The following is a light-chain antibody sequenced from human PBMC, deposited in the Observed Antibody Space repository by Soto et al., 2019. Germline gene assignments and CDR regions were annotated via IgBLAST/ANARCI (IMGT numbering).Light chain of an antibody. V-gene: IGKV1-17*01. J-gene: IGKJ4*01. Sequence: DIQMTQSPSALSVSVGDRVTITCRASKTISNYLNWYQKKPGKAPQLLIYAASTLQSGVPSRFSGSGSGTGFTLAISSLQPEDFAIYYCQQDDNWPSVTFGGGTKVDVK. CDR1: KTISNY. CDR3: QQDDNWPSVT. CDR2: AAS.